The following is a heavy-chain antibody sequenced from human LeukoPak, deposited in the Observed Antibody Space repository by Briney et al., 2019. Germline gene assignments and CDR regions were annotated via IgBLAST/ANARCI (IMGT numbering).Heavy chain of an antibody. J-gene: IGHJ4*02. D-gene: IGHD2-21*01. Sequence: PGGSLRLSCVVSGFYFGSFWMTWVRQAPGKGLDWVANIKYDGSEIYYADSVKGRFTISRDNANSSLYLQLNNLRVEDTAVYYCARSYQPDYWGQGTLVTVSS. CDR2: IKYDGSEI. CDR3: ARSYQPDY. CDR1: GFYFGSFW. V-gene: IGHV3-7*01.